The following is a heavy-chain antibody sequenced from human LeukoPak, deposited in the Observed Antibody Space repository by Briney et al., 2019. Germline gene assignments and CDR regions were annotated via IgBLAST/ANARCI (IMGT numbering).Heavy chain of an antibody. CDR2: IYYRGNT. Sequence: SETLSLTCTVSVASISSSTYYWGWIRQPPGKGLEWFGSIYYRGNTYYNPSLKSRVTISVDTSKNQFSLKLSSVTAADTAVYYCARHTGYYLTDAFNMWGEGTMVTDPS. J-gene: IGHJ3*02. V-gene: IGHV4-39*01. CDR3: ARHTGYYLTDAFNM. D-gene: IGHD3-9*01. CDR1: VASISSSTYY.